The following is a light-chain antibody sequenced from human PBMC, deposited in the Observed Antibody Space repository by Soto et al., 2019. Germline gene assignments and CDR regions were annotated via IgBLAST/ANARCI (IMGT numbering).Light chain of an antibody. CDR1: SSDVGGYNY. J-gene: IGLJ1*01. V-gene: IGLV2-14*01. CDR2: EVS. CDR3: SSYTSSSTLV. Sequence: HSASVSGSPGQSITISCTGTSSDVGGYNYVSWYQQHPGKAPKLMIYEVSNRPSGVSNRFSGSKSGNTASLTISGLQAEDEADYYCSSYTSSSTLVFGTGTKVTVL.